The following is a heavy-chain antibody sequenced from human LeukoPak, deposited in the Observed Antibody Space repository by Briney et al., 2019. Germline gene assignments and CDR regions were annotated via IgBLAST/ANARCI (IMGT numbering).Heavy chain of an antibody. CDR1: GGSFSGYY. CDR2: INHSGST. Sequence: KPSETLSLTCAVYGGSFSGYYWSCIRQPPGKGLEWIGEINHSGSTNYNPSLKSRVTISVDTSKNQFSLKLSSVTAADTAVYYCARYPQQLVHDYWGQGTLVTVSS. D-gene: IGHD6-13*01. V-gene: IGHV4-34*01. CDR3: ARYPQQLVHDY. J-gene: IGHJ4*02.